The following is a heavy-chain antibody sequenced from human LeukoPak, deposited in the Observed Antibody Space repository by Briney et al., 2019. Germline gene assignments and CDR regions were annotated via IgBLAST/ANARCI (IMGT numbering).Heavy chain of an antibody. J-gene: IGHJ3*02. CDR1: GFTFSSYA. V-gene: IGHV3-30*04. CDR2: ISYDGSNK. Sequence: GRSLRLSCAASGFTFSSYAMHWVRQAPGKGLEWVAVISYDGSNKYYADSVKGRFTISRDNSKNTLYLQMNSLRAEDTAVYYCARSGRGGAFDIWGQGTMVTVSS. D-gene: IGHD1-26*01. CDR3: ARSGRGGAFDI.